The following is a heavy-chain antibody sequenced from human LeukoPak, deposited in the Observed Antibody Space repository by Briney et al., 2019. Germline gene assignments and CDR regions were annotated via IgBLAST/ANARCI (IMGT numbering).Heavy chain of an antibody. CDR1: GYSFSTYW. V-gene: IGHV5-51*01. J-gene: IGHJ4*02. D-gene: IGHD5-24*01. CDR2: IYPGDSDT. CDR3: ARGNGYNFGSTDY. Sequence: GESLKISCKGSGYSFSTYWIGWVRQMPGKGLEWMGIIYPGDSDTRYSPSFRGQVTISDDKSISTAYLQWSSLKASDTAMYYCARGNGYNFGSTDYWGEGTLVTVYS.